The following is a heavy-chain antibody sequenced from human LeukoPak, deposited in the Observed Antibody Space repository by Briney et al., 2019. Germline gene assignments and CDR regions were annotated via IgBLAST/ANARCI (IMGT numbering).Heavy chain of an antibody. Sequence: GGSLRLSCAASGFTFSSYWMHWVRQAPGKGLVWVSRINSDGSDTSYADSVKGRFTISRDNAKNTLYLQMNSLRAEDTSVYYCARVPTVTGGFDYWGQGTLATVSS. J-gene: IGHJ4*02. CDR2: INSDGSDT. D-gene: IGHD4-11*01. V-gene: IGHV3-74*01. CDR3: ARVPTVTGGFDY. CDR1: GFTFSSYW.